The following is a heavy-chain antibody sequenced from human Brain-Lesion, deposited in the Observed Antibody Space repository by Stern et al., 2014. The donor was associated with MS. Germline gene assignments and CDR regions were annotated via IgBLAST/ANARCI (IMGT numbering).Heavy chain of an antibody. CDR3: ATYYYDSTGYNDF. CDR2: INPQSGGT. CDR1: GYTFTGYY. V-gene: IGHV1-2*04. J-gene: IGHJ4*02. D-gene: IGHD3-22*01. Sequence: MQLVESGAEVKKPGASVKVSCKASGYTFTGYYMHWVRQAPGQGLEWMGGINPQSGGTNYAQKFQGWVTMTRDTSINTAYMELSRLRSDDTAVYYCATYYYDSTGYNDFWGQGTLVTVSS.